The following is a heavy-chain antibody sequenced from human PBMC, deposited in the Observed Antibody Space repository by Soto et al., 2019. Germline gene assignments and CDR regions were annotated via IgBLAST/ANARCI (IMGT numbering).Heavy chain of an antibody. CDR2: IIPIFGTA. D-gene: IGHD3-3*01. V-gene: IGHV1-69*12. CDR1: GGTFSSYA. Sequence: QVQLVQSGAEVKKPGSSVKVSCKASGGTFSSYAISWVRQAPGQGLEWMGGIIPIFGTANYAQKFQGRVTITADESTSTAYKELSSLRSEDTAVYYCARVSGITIFGVVSLGAFDIWGQGTMVTVSS. CDR3: ARVSGITIFGVVSLGAFDI. J-gene: IGHJ3*02.